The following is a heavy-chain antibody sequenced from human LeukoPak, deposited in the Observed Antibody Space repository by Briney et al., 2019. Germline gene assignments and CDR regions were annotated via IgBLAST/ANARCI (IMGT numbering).Heavy chain of an antibody. CDR2: ISSSGSII. J-gene: IGHJ4*02. CDR1: GFTFSSYE. V-gene: IGHV3-48*03. CDR3: AREGAVRGYYFDY. D-gene: IGHD1-26*01. Sequence: PGGSLRLSCAASGFTFSSYEMNWVRQAPGKGLEWVPYISSSGSIIHYADSVKGRFTISRDNAKNSLYLQMNSLRAEDTAVYYCAREGAVRGYYFDYWGQGTLVTVSS.